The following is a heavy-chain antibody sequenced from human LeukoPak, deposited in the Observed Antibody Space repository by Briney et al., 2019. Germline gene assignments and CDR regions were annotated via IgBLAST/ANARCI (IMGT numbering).Heavy chain of an antibody. Sequence: PSETLSLTCTVSGGSISSYYWCWIRKPPGEGMERIGYIYDSGTTTSHPSLESRVAISVATSKNQFSLNLSSVTAADPALYYCARSGRDGYNPLLYYYCYMDVWGKETTVTVSS. CDR2: IYDSGTT. V-gene: IGHV4-59*08. CDR1: GGSISSYY. D-gene: IGHD5-24*01. J-gene: IGHJ6*03. CDR3: ARSGRDGYNPLLYYYCYMDV.